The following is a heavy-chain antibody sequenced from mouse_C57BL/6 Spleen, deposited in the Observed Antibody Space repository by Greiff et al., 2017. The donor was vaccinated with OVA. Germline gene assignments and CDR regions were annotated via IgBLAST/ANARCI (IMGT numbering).Heavy chain of an antibody. Sequence: DVKLVESEGGLVQPGSSMKLSCTASGFTFSDYYIAWVRQVPEKGLEWVANINYDGSSTYYLDSLKSRFIISRDNAKNILYLQMSSLKSEDTATYYCARGGLTGYFDVWGTGTTVTVSS. CDR1: GFTFSDYY. J-gene: IGHJ1*03. CDR3: ARGGLTGYFDV. V-gene: IGHV5-16*01. D-gene: IGHD2-13*01. CDR2: INYDGSST.